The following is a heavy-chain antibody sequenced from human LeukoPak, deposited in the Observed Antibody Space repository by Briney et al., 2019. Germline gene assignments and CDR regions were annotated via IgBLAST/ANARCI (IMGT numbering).Heavy chain of an antibody. CDR1: GGSISSSSYY. D-gene: IGHD3-3*01. V-gene: IGHV4-39*01. CDR3: ARIRRYYDFWRGENWFDP. Sequence: SETLSLTSTVSGGSISSSSYYWGWIRQPPGKGLEWIGSIYYSGSTYYNPSLKSRVTISVDTSKNQFSPKLSSVTAADTAVYYCARIRRYYDFWRGENWFDPWGQGTLVTVSA. CDR2: IYYSGST. J-gene: IGHJ5*02.